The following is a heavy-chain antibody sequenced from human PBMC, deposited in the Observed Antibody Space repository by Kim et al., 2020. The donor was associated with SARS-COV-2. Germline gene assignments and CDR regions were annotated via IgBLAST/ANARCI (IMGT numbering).Heavy chain of an antibody. V-gene: IGHV3-15*01. CDR3: TTDLKYYYGSGSLVW. CDR2: IKSKTDGGTT. CDR1: GFTFSNAW. Sequence: GGSLRLSCAASGFTFSNAWMSWVRQAPGKGLEWVGRIKSKTDGGTTDYAAPVKGRFTISRDDSKNTLYLQMNSLKTEDTAVYYCTTDLKYYYGSGSLVWWGQGTLVTVSS. D-gene: IGHD3-10*01. J-gene: IGHJ4*02.